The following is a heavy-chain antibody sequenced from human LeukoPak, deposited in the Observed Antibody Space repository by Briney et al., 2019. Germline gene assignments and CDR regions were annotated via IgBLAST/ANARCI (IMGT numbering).Heavy chain of an antibody. CDR2: INPNSGGT. J-gene: IGHJ4*02. CDR3: ARGYDFWSGYRPDY. CDR1: GYTFTGYY. V-gene: IGHV1-2*02. Sequence: GASVKASCKASGYTFTGYYMHWVRQAPGQGLEWMGWINPNSGGTNYAQKFQGRVTRTRDTSISTAYMELSRLRSDDTAVYYCARGYDFWSGYRPDYWGQGTLVTVSS. D-gene: IGHD3-3*01.